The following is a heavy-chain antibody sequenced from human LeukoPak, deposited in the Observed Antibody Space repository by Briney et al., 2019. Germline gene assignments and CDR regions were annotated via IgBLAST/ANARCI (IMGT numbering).Heavy chain of an antibody. CDR3: ARVANYYDSSGYDPCFDY. CDR2: INPNSGGT. J-gene: IGHJ4*02. V-gene: IGHV1-2*02. D-gene: IGHD3-22*01. CDR1: GYTFTGYY. Sequence: GASVTVSCKASGYTFTGYYMHWVRQAPGQGLEWMGWINPNSGGTNYAQKFQGRVTMTRDTSISTAYMELSRLRSDDTAVYYCARVANYYDSSGYDPCFDYWGQGTLVTVSS.